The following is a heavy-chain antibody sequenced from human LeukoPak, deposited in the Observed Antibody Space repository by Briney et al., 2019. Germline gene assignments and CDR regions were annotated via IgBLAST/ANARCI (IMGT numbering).Heavy chain of an antibody. CDR2: IYSGGST. Sequence: GGSLRLSCAASGFTVSSNYMSWVRQAPGKGLEWVSVIYSGGSTYYADSVKGRFTISRDNSKNALYLQMNSLRAEDTAVYYCARGDYGDYSDYWGQGTLVTVSS. J-gene: IGHJ4*02. CDR1: GFTVSSNY. V-gene: IGHV3-53*01. D-gene: IGHD4-17*01. CDR3: ARGDYGDYSDY.